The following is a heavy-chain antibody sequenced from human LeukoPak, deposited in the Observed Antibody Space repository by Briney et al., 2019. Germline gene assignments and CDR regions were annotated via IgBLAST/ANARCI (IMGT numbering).Heavy chain of an antibody. J-gene: IGHJ4*02. V-gene: IGHV3-11*04. Sequence: GGSLRLSCAASGFPFSDYYMSWNRQAPGKGLEWVSYISSSGNTVYYADSVKGRFSISRDNSKNTLYLQMNSLRAEDTAVYYCAKGGVGALGYWGQGTLVTVSS. D-gene: IGHD1-26*01. CDR1: GFPFSDYY. CDR2: ISSSGNTV. CDR3: AKGGVGALGY.